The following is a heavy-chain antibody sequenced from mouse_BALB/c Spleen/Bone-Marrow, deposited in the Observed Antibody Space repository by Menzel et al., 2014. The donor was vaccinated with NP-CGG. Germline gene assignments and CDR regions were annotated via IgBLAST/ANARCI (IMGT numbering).Heavy chain of an antibody. V-gene: IGHV7-3*02. CDR2: IRNNANGYTT. J-gene: IGHJ4*01. Sequence: EVKLVESGGGLVQPGGSLRLSCATSGFTFXDYYMSWVRQPPGKALEWLGFIRNNANGYTTEYSASVKGRFTISRDSSQSILYLQMNSLRAEVSASYYCARDDYYAMDYWGQGTSVTVSS. CDR1: GFTFXDYY. CDR3: ARDDYYAMDY.